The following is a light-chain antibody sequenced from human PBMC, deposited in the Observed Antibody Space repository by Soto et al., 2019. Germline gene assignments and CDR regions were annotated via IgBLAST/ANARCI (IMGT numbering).Light chain of an antibody. V-gene: IGKV3-11*01. CDR1: QSINNY. Sequence: EIVLTQSPGTLTLSPGERATLSCRASQSINNYLAWYQQKPGQAPRLLIYDVSNRATGIPARFSGSGSGTDFTLTISSLEPEDFAVYYCQQRGEWPPGATFGQGTRLEIK. CDR2: DVS. CDR3: QQRGEWPPGAT. J-gene: IGKJ5*01.